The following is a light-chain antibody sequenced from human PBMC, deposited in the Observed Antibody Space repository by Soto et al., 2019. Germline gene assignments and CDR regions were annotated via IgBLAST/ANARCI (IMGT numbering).Light chain of an antibody. Sequence: IKMHQSPSPLSGSVGARAPIICRASQTISSWLAWYRQKPGKAPKLLVYDASTLQSGGASRFSGSGSGTEFTLIISVLQPDDSATYYCQQYTNTNNPWMFGQGTKVDI. CDR3: QQYTNTNNPWM. V-gene: IGKV1-5*02. CDR2: DAS. CDR1: QTISSW. J-gene: IGKJ1*01.